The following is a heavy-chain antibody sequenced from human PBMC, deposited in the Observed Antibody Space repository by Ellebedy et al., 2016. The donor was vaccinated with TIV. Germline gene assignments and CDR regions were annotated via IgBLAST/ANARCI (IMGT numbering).Heavy chain of an antibody. J-gene: IGHJ4*02. CDR2: IYYSGST. V-gene: IGHV4-59*01. CDR1: GGSISSYY. D-gene: IGHD3-10*01. Sequence: MPGGSLRLSCTVSGGSISSYYWSWIRQPPGKGLEWIGYIYYSGSTNYNPSLKSRVTISVDTSKNQFSLKLSSVTAADTAVYYCARGKMVREVRSDYWGQGTLVTVSS. CDR3: ARGKMVREVRSDY.